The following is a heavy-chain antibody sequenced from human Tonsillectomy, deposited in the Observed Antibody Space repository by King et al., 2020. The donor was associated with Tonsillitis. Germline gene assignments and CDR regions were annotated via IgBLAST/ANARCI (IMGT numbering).Heavy chain of an antibody. CDR3: ARVEGVVVPAAMFHYYYYMDV. CDR1: GFTVSSNY. D-gene: IGHD2-2*01. CDR2: IYSGGST. V-gene: IGHV3-66*01. J-gene: IGHJ6*03. Sequence: VQLVESGGGLVQLGGSLRLSCAASGFTVSSNYMSWVRQAPGKGLEWVSVIYSGGSTYYADSVKGRFTISRDHSKNTLYLQMNSLRAEDMAVYYCARVEGVVVPAAMFHYYYYMDVWGKGATVTVSS.